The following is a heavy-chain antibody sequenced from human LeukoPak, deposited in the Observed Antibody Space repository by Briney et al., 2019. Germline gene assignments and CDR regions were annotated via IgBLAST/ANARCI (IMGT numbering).Heavy chain of an antibody. CDR1: GGSISSGGYS. V-gene: IGHV4-30-2*01. CDR3: ARGGDDYSNLGGVYYFDY. J-gene: IGHJ4*02. D-gene: IGHD4-11*01. CDR2: IYHSGST. Sequence: SETLSLTCAVSGGSISSGGYSWSWIRQPPGKGLEWIGYIYHSGSTYYNPSLKSRVTISVDTSKNQFSLKLSSVTAADTAVYYCARGGDDYSNLGGVYYFDYWGQGTLVTVSS.